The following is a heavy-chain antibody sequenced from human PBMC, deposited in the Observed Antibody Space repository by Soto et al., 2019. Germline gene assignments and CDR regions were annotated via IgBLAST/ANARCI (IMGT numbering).Heavy chain of an antibody. CDR3: ARIPYSSASFDY. CDR2: ISYTGNT. Sequence: SETLSLTCTVSGVSISSVSLSSNYWGWIRQPPGKGLECIGSISYTGNTNYNPSLKSRVTISVDMSKNQFSLKLSSVTAADTAVYYCARIPYSSASFDYWGQGTLVTVSS. J-gene: IGHJ4*02. CDR1: GVSISSVSLSSNY. V-gene: IGHV4-61*05. D-gene: IGHD6-19*01.